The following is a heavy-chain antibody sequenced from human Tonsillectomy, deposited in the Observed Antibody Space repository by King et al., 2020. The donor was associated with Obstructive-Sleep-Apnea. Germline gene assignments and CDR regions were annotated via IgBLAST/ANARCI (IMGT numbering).Heavy chain of an antibody. CDR1: GFTFSSYS. CDR3: ARVYSAAAGHTLDY. V-gene: IGHV3-21*01. Sequence: VQLVESGGGLVKPGGSLRLSCAASGFTFSSYSMNWVRQASGKGLEWVSSISSSSTYINYADSVKGRFTISRDNAKNSLYLQMNRLRAEDTAVYYCARVYSAAAGHTLDYWGQGTLVTVSS. CDR2: ISSSSTYI. J-gene: IGHJ4*02. D-gene: IGHD6-13*01.